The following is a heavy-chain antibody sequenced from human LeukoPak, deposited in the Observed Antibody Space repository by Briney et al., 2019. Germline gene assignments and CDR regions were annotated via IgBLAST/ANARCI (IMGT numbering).Heavy chain of an antibody. CDR3: AKDALSFNDDWFDS. D-gene: IGHD3-16*02. V-gene: IGHV3-23*01. CDR2: ISGSGTRT. CDR1: GFTSTTYA. Sequence: GGSLRLSCAASGFTSTTYAMSWVRQAPGKGLECVSTISGSGTRTFYADSVKGRFTISRDNSKNTLYLQMNSLRAEDTAVYYCAKDALSFNDDWFDSWGQGTLVTVSS. J-gene: IGHJ5*01.